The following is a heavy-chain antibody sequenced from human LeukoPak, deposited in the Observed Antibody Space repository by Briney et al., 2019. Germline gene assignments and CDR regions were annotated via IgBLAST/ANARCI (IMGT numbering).Heavy chain of an antibody. D-gene: IGHD2-15*01. CDR3: AKGSVGTPPPFDF. V-gene: IGHV3-30-3*01. CDR1: GFTFSRYA. Sequence: GGSLRLSCAASGFTFSRYAMHWVRQAPGKGLEWVALTSFDGNDQYYADFVKGRFTISRDSSKNTLYLQMNSLRPGDTAVYYCAKGSVGTPPPFDFWGQGTLVTVSS. J-gene: IGHJ4*02. CDR2: TSFDGNDQ.